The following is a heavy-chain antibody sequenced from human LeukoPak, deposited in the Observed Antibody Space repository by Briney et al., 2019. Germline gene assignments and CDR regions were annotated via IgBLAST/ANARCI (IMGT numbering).Heavy chain of an antibody. D-gene: IGHD1-1*01. Sequence: SQTLSLTCAISGDSVSSNTASWSWTRQSPSRGLEWLGRTYYRSQWYNEYGVSVGSRITINADTSKNQFSLQLNSVTPEDTAVYYCARDLLETTGYALGYWGQGTLVTVSS. CDR2: TYYRSQWYN. V-gene: IGHV6-1*01. CDR3: ARDLLETTGYALGY. CDR1: GDSVSSNTAS. J-gene: IGHJ4*02.